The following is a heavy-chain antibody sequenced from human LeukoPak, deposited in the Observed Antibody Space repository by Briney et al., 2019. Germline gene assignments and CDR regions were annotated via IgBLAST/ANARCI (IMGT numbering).Heavy chain of an antibody. CDR2: IRYDGSTK. J-gene: IGHJ4*02. Sequence: GGSLRLSCAASGFTFSSYGIHWVRQAPGKGLEWVTFIRYDGSTKYYADSVKGRFTISRDNSKNTVYLQMDSLRSEDTAVYYCAKGGTLFYSWSHLDYWGQGTLVTVSS. D-gene: IGHD3-3*01. V-gene: IGHV3-30*02. CDR3: AKGGTLFYSWSHLDY. CDR1: GFTFSSYG.